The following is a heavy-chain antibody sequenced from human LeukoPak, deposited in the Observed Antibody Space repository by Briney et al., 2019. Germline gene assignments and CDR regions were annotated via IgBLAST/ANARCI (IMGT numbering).Heavy chain of an antibody. CDR1: GYTFTSYD. CDR3: AXGPXYGDYPLCEY. D-gene: IGHD4-17*01. J-gene: IGHJ4*02. Sequence: ASVKVSCKASGYTFTSYDINWVRQATGQGLEWMGWMNPNSGNTGYAQKFQGRVTMTRNTSISTAYMELSSLRSEDTAVYYCAXGPXYGDYPLCEYWGQGTLVTVSS. V-gene: IGHV1-8*01. CDR2: MNPNSGNT.